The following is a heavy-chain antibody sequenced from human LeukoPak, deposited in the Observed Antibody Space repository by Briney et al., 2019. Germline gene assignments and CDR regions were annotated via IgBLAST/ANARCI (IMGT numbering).Heavy chain of an antibody. Sequence: ASVKVSCKTSGYTFTSYGISWVRQAPGQGLEWMGWISAYNGNTNYAQKLQGRVTMTTDTSTSTAYMGLRSLRSDDTAVYYCARDIAVAAYFDYWGQGTLVTVSS. CDR1: GYTFTSYG. J-gene: IGHJ4*02. CDR3: ARDIAVAAYFDY. CDR2: ISAYNGNT. V-gene: IGHV1-18*01. D-gene: IGHD6-19*01.